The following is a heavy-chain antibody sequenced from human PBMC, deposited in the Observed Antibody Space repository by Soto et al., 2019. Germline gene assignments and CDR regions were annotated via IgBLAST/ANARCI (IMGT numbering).Heavy chain of an antibody. V-gene: IGHV2-5*02. J-gene: IGHJ6*02. Sequence: QITLKESGPTLVKPTQTLTLTCTFSGFSLSTSGVGVGWVRQPPGKALEWLALIYGDDDKRYTPSLKSRLTITKDTSKNQVVLTMTNMDPVDTATYYCAHHVVKRQLGFYYYYGMDVWGQGATVTVSS. CDR2: IYGDDDK. CDR3: AHHVVKRQLGFYYYYGMDV. CDR1: GFSLSTSGVG. D-gene: IGHD6-13*01.